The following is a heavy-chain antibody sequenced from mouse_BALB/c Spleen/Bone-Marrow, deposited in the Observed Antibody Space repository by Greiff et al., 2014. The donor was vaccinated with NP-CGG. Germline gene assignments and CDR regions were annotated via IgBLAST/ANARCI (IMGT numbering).Heavy chain of an antibody. V-gene: IGHV5-6-5*01. CDR1: GFTLSSYA. CDR3: ARGGLVRGYGMDY. Sequence: EVMLVESGGGLVKPGGSLKLSCAASGFTLSSYAMSWVRQTPEKRLEWVASFSSGGNIYYPDSVKGRFTISRDNVRNILYLQMSSLRSEDTAMYYCARGGLVRGYGMDYWVKEPQLPSPQ. CDR2: FSSGGNI. D-gene: IGHD1-1*01. J-gene: IGHJ4*01.